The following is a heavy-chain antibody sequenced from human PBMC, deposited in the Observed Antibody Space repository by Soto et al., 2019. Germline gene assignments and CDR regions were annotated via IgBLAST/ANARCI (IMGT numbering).Heavy chain of an antibody. V-gene: IGHV4-61*08. CDR2: AFYNGST. D-gene: IGHD1-26*01. CDR1: GASVMSDAFY. Sequence: LSLTCTVSGASVMSDAFYWGWIRQPPGKGLEWIGYAFYNGSTIYNPSLESRVTISVDTSKNQFSLKMNFVTAADTAVYYCAREGIRVASATASHYYGMDIWGQGTTVTVSS. J-gene: IGHJ6*02. CDR3: AREGIRVASATASHYYGMDI.